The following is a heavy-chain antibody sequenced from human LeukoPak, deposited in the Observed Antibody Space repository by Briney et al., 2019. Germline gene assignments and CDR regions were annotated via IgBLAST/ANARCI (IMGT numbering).Heavy chain of an antibody. D-gene: IGHD5-24*01. Sequence: GGSLRLSCGVSGFTFSSYEMIWVRQAPGKGLEWISYISSSGSSIYYADSVKGRFTISRDNAKNSLFLQMNSLRAEDTAVYYCARNRGGYNRHDYWGQGTLVTVSS. CDR2: ISSSGSSI. CDR3: ARNRGGYNRHDY. V-gene: IGHV3-48*03. J-gene: IGHJ4*02. CDR1: GFTFSSYE.